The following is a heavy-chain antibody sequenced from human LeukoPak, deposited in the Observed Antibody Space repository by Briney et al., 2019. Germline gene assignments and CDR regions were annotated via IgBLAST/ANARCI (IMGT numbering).Heavy chain of an antibody. Sequence: GGSLRLSCTASGFTFSNYGMHWVRQAPGKGLEWVAFIRYDGRNKYYADSVKGRFTISRDNAKNSLYLQMNSLRAEDTAVYYCARLEALTYSSSWHPFDYWGQGTLVTVSS. J-gene: IGHJ4*02. D-gene: IGHD6-13*01. V-gene: IGHV3-33*01. CDR1: GFTFSNYG. CDR2: IRYDGRNK. CDR3: ARLEALTYSSSWHPFDY.